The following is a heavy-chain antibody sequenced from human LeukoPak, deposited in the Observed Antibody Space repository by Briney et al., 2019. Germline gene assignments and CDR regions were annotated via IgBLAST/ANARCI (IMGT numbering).Heavy chain of an antibody. CDR1: GFXFSSYG. J-gene: IGHJ4*02. Sequence: GGSLRLSCAASGFXFSSYGIHWVRQAPGKGLEWVAVISYDGSNKYYADSVKGRFTISRDNSKNTLYLQMNSLRAEDTAVYYCAKETDTAMAYWGQGTLVTVSS. D-gene: IGHD5-18*01. CDR3: AKETDTAMAY. V-gene: IGHV3-30*18. CDR2: ISYDGSNK.